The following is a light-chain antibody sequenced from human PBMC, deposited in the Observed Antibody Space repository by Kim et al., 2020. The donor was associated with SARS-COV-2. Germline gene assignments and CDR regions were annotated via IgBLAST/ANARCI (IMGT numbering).Light chain of an antibody. CDR2: RVR. J-gene: IGLJ3*02. CDR3: SSYSASGETSWV. Sequence: SWYRQFPGEAPQMIIDRVRDTLSGVSDRFSGSKSGSTATLTISGLQADDEGDYFCSSYSASGETSWVFGGGTKVTVL. V-gene: IGLV2-14*04.